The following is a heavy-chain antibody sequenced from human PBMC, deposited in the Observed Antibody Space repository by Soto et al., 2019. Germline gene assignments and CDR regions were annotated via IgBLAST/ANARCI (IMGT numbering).Heavy chain of an antibody. CDR1: GVFFEDYA. CDR3: AKDMRSSQGGSYAAEL. CDR2: ISWNSGNI. Sequence: GGSLRLSCAAAGVFFEDYAMHWVRRAPGKGLEWVSAISWNSGNIGYADSVKGRFTISRDNAKNSLYLQMNSLRTEDTAFYFCAKDMRSSQGGSYAAELWGQGTLVTVSS. V-gene: IGHV3-9*01. J-gene: IGHJ4*02. D-gene: IGHD3-10*01.